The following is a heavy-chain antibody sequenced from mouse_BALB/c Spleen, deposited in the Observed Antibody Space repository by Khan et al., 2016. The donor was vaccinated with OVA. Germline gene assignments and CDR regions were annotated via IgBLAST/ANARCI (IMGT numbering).Heavy chain of an antibody. CDR1: GFNIKDTY. J-gene: IGHJ3*01. CDR3: TSGAYNGLFAY. Sequence: VQLQQSGAEFVKPGASVKLSCTASGFNIKDTYMHWINQRPQQGLVWIGRIDPANGNVKYDPKFQDKATIAADASSNTAYLHLSSLTSEDTAVYYCTSGAYNGLFAYWGQGTLVTVSA. V-gene: IGHV14-3*02. CDR2: IDPANGNV. D-gene: IGHD2-10*01.